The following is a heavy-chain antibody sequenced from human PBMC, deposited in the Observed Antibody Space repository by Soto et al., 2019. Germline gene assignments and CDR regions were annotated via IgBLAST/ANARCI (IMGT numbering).Heavy chain of an antibody. V-gene: IGHV1-8*01. D-gene: IGHD3-10*01. CDR3: ARGINYYASGDDAFDI. CDR1: GYTFTSYD. J-gene: IGHJ3*02. CDR2: MNPNSGNT. Sequence: QVQLVQSGAEVKKPGASVKVSCKASGYTFTSYDINWVRQATGQGLEWMGWMNPNSGNTGYAQKFQGRVTMXXNTSLSTAYMELSSLRSEDTAVYYCARGINYYASGDDAFDIWGQGTMVTVSS.